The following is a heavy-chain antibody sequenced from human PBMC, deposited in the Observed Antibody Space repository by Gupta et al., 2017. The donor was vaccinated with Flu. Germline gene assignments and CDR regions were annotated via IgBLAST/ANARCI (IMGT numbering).Heavy chain of an antibody. Sequence: VALVESGGDLVQPGGSLSISCAASGFSFSSNYMTGVRPAPGKGLEGVASIKQDGSEKYYVDSVKGRFTITRDNAKNSLYMQINSRRVEDTAVYYCGRGRSLDVWGQGTTVTGSS. D-gene: IGHD1-26*01. CDR2: IKQDGSEK. V-gene: IGHV3-7*01. CDR3: GRGRSLDV. CDR1: GFSFSSNY. J-gene: IGHJ6*02.